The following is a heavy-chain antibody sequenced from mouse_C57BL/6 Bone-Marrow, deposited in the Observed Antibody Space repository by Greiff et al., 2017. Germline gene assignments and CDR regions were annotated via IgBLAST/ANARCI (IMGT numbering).Heavy chain of an antibody. V-gene: IGHV2-2*01. J-gene: IGHJ3*01. D-gene: IGHD1-1*01. Sequence: VQLQESGPGLVQPSQSLSITCTVSGFSLTSYGVHWVRQSPGKGLEWLGVIWSGGSTDYNAAFITRLSISKDNSKRQDVFKMNSLQADDTARYYCARKWDGSSFAWFAYWGQGTLVTVSA. CDR3: ARKWDGSSFAWFAY. CDR1: GFSLTSYG. CDR2: IWSGGST.